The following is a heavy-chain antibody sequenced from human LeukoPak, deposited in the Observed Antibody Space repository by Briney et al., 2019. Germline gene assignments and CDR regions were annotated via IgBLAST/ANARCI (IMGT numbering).Heavy chain of an antibody. CDR2: IYTSGST. CDR1: GGSISSGSYY. J-gene: IGHJ4*02. D-gene: IGHD1-26*01. V-gene: IGHV4-61*02. Sequence: SETLSLTCTVSGGSISSGSYYWSWIRQPAGKGLEWIGRIYTSGSTNYNPSLKSRVTISVDTSKNQFSLKLNSVTAADTAFYYCARVGALGGHDFWGQGSLVTVSS. CDR3: ARVGALGGHDF.